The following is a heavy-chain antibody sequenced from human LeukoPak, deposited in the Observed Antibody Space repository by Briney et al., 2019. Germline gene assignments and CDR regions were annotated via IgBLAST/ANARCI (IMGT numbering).Heavy chain of an antibody. D-gene: IGHD3-10*01. CDR3: TRDRGWFGELRADNWFDP. V-gene: IGHV3-23*01. CDR1: GFTFRNHG. CDR2: ISGSGGST. Sequence: GGSLRLSCAYSGFTFRNHGMHWVRQAPGKGLEWVSAISGSGGSTYYADSVKGRFTISRDNSKNTLYLQMNSLRAEDTAVYYCTRDRGWFGELRADNWFDPWGQGTLVTVSS. J-gene: IGHJ5*02.